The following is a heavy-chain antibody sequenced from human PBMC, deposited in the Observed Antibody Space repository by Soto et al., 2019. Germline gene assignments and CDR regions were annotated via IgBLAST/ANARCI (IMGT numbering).Heavy chain of an antibody. CDR3: ARTQYSSSWSSNDY. V-gene: IGHV4-61*01. CDR2: IYYSGST. J-gene: IGHJ4*02. CDR1: GGSVSSGSYC. Sequence: SQTLSLTCTVSGGSVSSGSYCWSCIRQPPGKGLEGIGYIYYSGSTNDNPALKSRVTISVDTSKNQFSLKLSSVTAADTAVYYCARTQYSSSWSSNDYWGQGTLVTVSS. D-gene: IGHD6-13*01.